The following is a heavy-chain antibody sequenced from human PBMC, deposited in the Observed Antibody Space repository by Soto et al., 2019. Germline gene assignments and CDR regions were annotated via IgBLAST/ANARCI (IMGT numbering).Heavy chain of an antibody. CDR3: AKGGWSSDWDTAFAI. V-gene: IGHV3-9*01. CDR1: GFTLDDYA. J-gene: IGHJ3*02. CDR2: ISWDSGSI. D-gene: IGHD6-19*01. Sequence: EVQLVESGGGLVQPGRSLRLSCAASGFTLDDYAMHWVRQAPGKGLEWVSGISWDSGSIGYGDSVKGRFTISRYNAKNSLYLQMNSLRAEDTTLYYCAKGGWSSDWDTAFAIWGQGTMVTVSS.